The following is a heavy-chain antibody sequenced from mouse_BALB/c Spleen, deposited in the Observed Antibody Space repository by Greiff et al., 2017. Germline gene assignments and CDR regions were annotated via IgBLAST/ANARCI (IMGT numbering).Heavy chain of an antibody. CDR2: IYPGSGST. D-gene: IGHD2-4*01. J-gene: IGHJ2*01. CDR3: ARYYDYGRDFDY. Sequence: VQLQQSGPELVKPGASVKMSCKASGYTFTDYVISWVKQRTGQGLEWIGEIYPGSGSTYYNEKFKGKATLTADKSSNTAYMQLSSLTSEDSAVYFCARYYDYGRDFDYWGQGTTLTVSS. CDR1: GYTFTDYV. V-gene: IGHV1-77*01.